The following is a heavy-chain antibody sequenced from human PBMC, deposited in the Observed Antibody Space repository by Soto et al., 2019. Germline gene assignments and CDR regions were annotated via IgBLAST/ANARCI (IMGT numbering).Heavy chain of an antibody. CDR2: MHLGGNP. D-gene: IGHD3-10*01. Sequence: QVQLQESGPGLVKPSGTLSLTCAVSGDSITNNNWWTWLRQSPGKGLEWIGEMHLGGNPDNNPSLRSRVTISVDKSKNQFSLHLSSVTAADAAVYYCARTSGGTYSFDTWGQGTLVTVSS. V-gene: IGHV4-4*02. J-gene: IGHJ5*02. CDR1: GDSITNNNW. CDR3: ARTSGGTYSFDT.